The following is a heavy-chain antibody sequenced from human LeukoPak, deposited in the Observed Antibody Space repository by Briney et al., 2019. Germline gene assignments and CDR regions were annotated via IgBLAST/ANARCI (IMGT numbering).Heavy chain of an antibody. V-gene: IGHV3-74*01. CDR2: INSDGSST. Sequence: PGGSLRLSCAASGFTFSSYWMHWVRQAPGKGLVWVSRINSDGSSTSYADSVKGRFTISRDNAKNTLYLQMNGLRAEDTAVYYCAREELTGDRLDYYYYMDVWGKGTTVTISS. CDR1: GFTFSSYW. CDR3: AREELTGDRLDYYYYMDV. D-gene: IGHD7-27*01. J-gene: IGHJ6*03.